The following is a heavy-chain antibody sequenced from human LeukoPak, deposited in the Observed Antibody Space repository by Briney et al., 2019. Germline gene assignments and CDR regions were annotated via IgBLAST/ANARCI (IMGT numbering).Heavy chain of an antibody. CDR1: GFTFSSYA. V-gene: IGHV3-30-3*01. D-gene: IGHD3-10*01. CDR2: ISYDGSNK. J-gene: IGHJ4*02. CDR3: AREVVRGAFDY. Sequence: GRSLRLSCAASGFTFSSYAMHWVRQAPGKGLEWVAVISYDGSNKYYADSVKGRFTISRDNSKNTLYLQMNSLRVEDTAVYYCAREVVRGAFDYWGQGTLVTVSS.